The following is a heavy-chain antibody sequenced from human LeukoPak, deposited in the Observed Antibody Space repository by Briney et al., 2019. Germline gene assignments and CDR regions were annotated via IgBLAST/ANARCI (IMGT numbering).Heavy chain of an antibody. CDR3: ASSPRIAAAGLDY. Sequence: GGSLRLSCAASGFTFSDYYMSWIRQAPGKGLEWVSYISSSGSTIYYADSVKGRFTISRDNAKNSLYLQMNSLRAEGTAVYYCASSPRIAAAGLDYWGQGTLVTVSS. J-gene: IGHJ4*02. V-gene: IGHV3-11*01. D-gene: IGHD6-13*01. CDR1: GFTFSDYY. CDR2: ISSSGSTI.